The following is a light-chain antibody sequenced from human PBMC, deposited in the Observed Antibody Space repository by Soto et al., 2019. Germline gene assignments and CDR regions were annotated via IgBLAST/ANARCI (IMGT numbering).Light chain of an antibody. CDR3: QKYNSASLT. V-gene: IGKV1-27*01. CDR2: ATS. CDR1: QGIAPY. Sequence: DVQMTQSPSSLSAFVGDRVTITCRASQGIAPYLAWFQQKPGKVPKLLIYATSTLQSGVPSRFSGSGSGTDVTLTITSLQPEDVATYYCQKYNSASLTFGGGTKVEIK. J-gene: IGKJ4*01.